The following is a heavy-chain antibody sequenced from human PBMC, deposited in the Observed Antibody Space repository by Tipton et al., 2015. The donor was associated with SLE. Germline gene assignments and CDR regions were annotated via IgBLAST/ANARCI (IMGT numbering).Heavy chain of an antibody. CDR1: GFSFSSYA. CDR3: ARDPSTLEDALDL. J-gene: IGHJ3*01. D-gene: IGHD1-1*01. V-gene: IGHV3-21*01. CDR2: ISFTGDYQ. Sequence: GSLRLSCAGSGFSFSSYAMNWVRQAPGKGLEWISSISFTGDYQYYADSVKGRFIISRDNAKNSLYLQMNSLRAEDTAVYYCARDPSTLEDALDLWGQGTMVTVSS.